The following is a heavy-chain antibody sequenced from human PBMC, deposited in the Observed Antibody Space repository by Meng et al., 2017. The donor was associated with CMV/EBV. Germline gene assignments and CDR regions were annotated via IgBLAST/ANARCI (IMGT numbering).Heavy chain of an antibody. V-gene: IGHV1-2*02. CDR1: GYTFTGYY. Sequence: ASVKVSCKASGYTFTGYYMHWVRQAPGQGLEWMGWINPNSGGTNYAQKFQGRVTMTRDTSISTAYMELSRLKSDDTAVYYCARDYQLERRSDDYWGQGTLGTVSS. D-gene: IGHD1-1*01. J-gene: IGHJ4*02. CDR2: INPNSGGT. CDR3: ARDYQLERRSDDY.